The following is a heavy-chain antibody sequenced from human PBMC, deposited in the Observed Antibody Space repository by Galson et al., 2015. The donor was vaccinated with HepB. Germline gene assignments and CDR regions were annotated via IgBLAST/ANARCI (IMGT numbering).Heavy chain of an antibody. CDR2: ISAYNCNT. J-gene: IGHJ6*02. CDR3: ARVGAIVGGIHYFYGMDA. V-gene: IGHV1-18*01. Sequence: SVKVSCKASGYTFTNYGISWVRQAPGQGLEWMGWISAYNCNTNYAQKFQGRVTMTTDTSTNTGYMEMRSLRSDDTAIYFCARVGAIVGGIHYFYGMDAWGQGTTVTVSS. CDR1: GYTFTNYG. D-gene: IGHD1-26*01.